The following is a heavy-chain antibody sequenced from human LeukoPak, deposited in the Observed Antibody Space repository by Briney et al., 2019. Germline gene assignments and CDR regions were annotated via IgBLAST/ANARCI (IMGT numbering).Heavy chain of an antibody. J-gene: IGHJ5*02. V-gene: IGHV4-34*01. CDR3: ASQSRWGFGELPT. CDR2: INHSGST. Sequence: PSETLSLTCAVYGGSFSGYYWSWIRHPPGKGLEWIGEINHSGSTNYNPSLKSRVTISVDTSKNQFSLKLSSVTAADTAVYYCASQSRWGFGELPTWGQGTLVTVSS. CDR1: GGSFSGYY. D-gene: IGHD3-10*01.